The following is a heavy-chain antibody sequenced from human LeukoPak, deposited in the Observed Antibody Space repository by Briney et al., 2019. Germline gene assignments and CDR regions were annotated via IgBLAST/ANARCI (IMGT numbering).Heavy chain of an antibody. D-gene: IGHD6-19*01. CDR2: ISYDGSNK. J-gene: IGHJ4*02. CDR1: GFTFSSYA. Sequence: GGSLRLSCAASGFTFSSYAMHWVRQAPGKGLEWVAVISYDGSNKYYADSVKGRFTISRDNSKNTLYLQMNSLRAEDTAVYYCAKDQTSGWYFDYWGQGTLVSVPS. CDR3: AKDQTSGWYFDY. V-gene: IGHV3-30-3*01.